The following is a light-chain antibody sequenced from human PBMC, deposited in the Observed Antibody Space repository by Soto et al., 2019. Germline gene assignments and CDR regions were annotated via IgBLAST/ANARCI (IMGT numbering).Light chain of an antibody. V-gene: IGLV2-14*03. CDR3: SSYTSSSIWV. Sequence: QSVLTQPASVSGSPGQSITISCTGTSSDVGGYNYVSWYQQHPGKAPKLMIYDVSNRPSGVSNRFSASKSGNTASLTISGLQAEDEADYYCSSYTSSSIWVFGGGTKLTVL. CDR2: DVS. CDR1: SSDVGGYNY. J-gene: IGLJ3*02.